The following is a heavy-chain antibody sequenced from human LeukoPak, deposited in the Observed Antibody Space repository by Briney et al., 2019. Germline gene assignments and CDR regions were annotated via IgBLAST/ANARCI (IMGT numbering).Heavy chain of an antibody. CDR1: GFTFSSYA. V-gene: IGHV3-30-3*01. Sequence: PGRSLRLSCAASGFTFSSYAMHWVRQAPGKGLEGVAVISYDGSNKYYADSVKGRFTISRDNSKNTLYLQMNSLRAEDMAVYYCARGIPLGFDYWGQGTRVTVSS. CDR3: ARGIPLGFDY. J-gene: IGHJ4*02. CDR2: ISYDGSNK.